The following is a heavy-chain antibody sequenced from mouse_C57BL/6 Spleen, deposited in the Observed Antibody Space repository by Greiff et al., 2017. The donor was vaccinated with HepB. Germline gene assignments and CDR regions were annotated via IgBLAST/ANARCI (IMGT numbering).Heavy chain of an antibody. J-gene: IGHJ3*01. CDR1: GYTFTDYE. CDR3: TRGEVTTMGAGFAY. V-gene: IGHV1-15*01. D-gene: IGHD2-2*01. Sequence: VKLMESGAELVRPGASVTLSCKASGYTFTDYEMHWVKQTPVHGLEWIGAIDPETGGTAYNQKFKGKAILTADKSSSTAYMELRSLTSEDSAVYYCTRGEVTTMGAGFAYWGQGTLVTVSA. CDR2: IDPETGGT.